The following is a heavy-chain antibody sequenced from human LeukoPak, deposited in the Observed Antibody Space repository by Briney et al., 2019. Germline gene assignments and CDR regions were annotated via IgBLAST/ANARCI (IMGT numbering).Heavy chain of an antibody. J-gene: IGHJ4*02. CDR1: GFTFSSYA. CDR3: ARDPGRHYFDY. CDR2: ISGSGGST. V-gene: IGHV3-23*01. Sequence: QPGGSLRLSCAASGFTFSSYAMSWVRQAPGKGLEWVSAISGSGGSTYYADSVKGRFTVSRDNSKNTLYLQMNGLRAEDTAVYFCARDPGRHYFDYWGQGTLVTVSS.